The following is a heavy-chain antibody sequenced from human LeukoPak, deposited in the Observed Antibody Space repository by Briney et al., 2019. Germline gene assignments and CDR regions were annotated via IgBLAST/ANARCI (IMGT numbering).Heavy chain of an antibody. CDR2: INPNSGGT. D-gene: IGHD4-17*01. CDR1: GYTFTGYY. V-gene: IGHV1-2*02. J-gene: IGHJ4*02. Sequence: GASVKVSFKASGYTFTGYYMHWVRQAPGQGLEWMGWINPNSGGTNYAQKFQGRVTMTRDTSISTAYMELSRLRSDDTAVYYCARRPGLSGYGDYDGRKWGQGTLVTVSS. CDR3: ARRPGLSGYGDYDGRK.